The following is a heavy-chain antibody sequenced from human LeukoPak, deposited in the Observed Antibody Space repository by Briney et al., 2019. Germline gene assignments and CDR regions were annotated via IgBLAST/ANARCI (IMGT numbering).Heavy chain of an antibody. D-gene: IGHD3-22*01. CDR3: ARANPLVVVVRSYYYMDV. CDR1: GGSISSYY. Sequence: SETLPLTCTVSGGSISSYYWSWIRQPPGKGLEWIGYIYYSGSTDYNPSLKSRVTISVDTSKNQFSLKLSSVTAADTAVYYCARANPLVVVVRSYYYMDVWGKGTTVTVSS. CDR2: IYYSGST. V-gene: IGHV4-59*01. J-gene: IGHJ6*03.